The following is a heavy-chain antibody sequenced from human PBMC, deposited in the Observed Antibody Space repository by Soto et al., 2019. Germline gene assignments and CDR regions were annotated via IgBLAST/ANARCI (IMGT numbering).Heavy chain of an antibody. CDR2: IRAYNGNT. Sequence: GASVKVSCKASGYTFTSYGISWVRQAPGQGLKWMGWIRAYNGNTNYAQKFQGRVTITADESTSTAYMELSSLRSEDTAVYYCASSRRVRWLFNYWGQGTLVTVSS. V-gene: IGHV1-18*01. CDR1: GYTFTSYG. D-gene: IGHD4-17*01. J-gene: IGHJ4*02. CDR3: ASSRRVRWLFNY.